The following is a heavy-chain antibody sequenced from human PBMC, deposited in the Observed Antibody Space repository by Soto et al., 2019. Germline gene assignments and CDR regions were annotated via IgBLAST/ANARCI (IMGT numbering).Heavy chain of an antibody. CDR1: GFTITRYA. D-gene: IGHD3-10*01. Sequence: GGSLRVDCAAGGFTITRYAMSCDHQAPGKGLEWVSAISGSGGSTYYADSVKGRFTISRDNSKNTLYLQMNSLRAEDTAVYYCAKDLRPWFGELLYWFGPWGQGTLVTVSS. V-gene: IGHV3-23*01. CDR3: AKDLRPWFGELLYWFGP. CDR2: ISGSGGST. J-gene: IGHJ5*02.